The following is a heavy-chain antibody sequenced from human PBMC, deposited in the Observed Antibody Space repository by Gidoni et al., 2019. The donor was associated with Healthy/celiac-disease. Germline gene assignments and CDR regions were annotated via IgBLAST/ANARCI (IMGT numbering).Heavy chain of an antibody. CDR1: GGSISSGGNY. CDR3: ATLLGDYGGNSGGSDY. D-gene: IGHD4-17*01. Sequence: QVQLQESGPGLVKPSPHLSLTCTVSGGSISSGGNYWSWIRQHPGQGLEWIGYIYYSGSTYYNTSLKSRVTISVDTSKNQFSLKLSSVTAADTAVYYCATLLGDYGGNSGGSDYWGQGTLVTVSS. J-gene: IGHJ4*02. CDR2: IYYSGST. V-gene: IGHV4-31*03.